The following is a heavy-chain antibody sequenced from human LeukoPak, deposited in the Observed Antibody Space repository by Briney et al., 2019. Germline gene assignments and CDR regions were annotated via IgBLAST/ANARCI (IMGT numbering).Heavy chain of an antibody. J-gene: IGHJ4*02. V-gene: IGHV3-33*06. CDR2: IWKDGSNK. D-gene: IGHD3-10*01. CDR3: AKGDYYDFDY. Sequence: GGSLRLSCAASGFTFRHFGMHWVRQAPGRGLEWVTIIWKDGSNKVYADSVKSRFTISRDNSKNTLYLQMNSLRAEDTAVYYCAKGDYYDFDYWGQGTLVTVSS. CDR1: GFTFRHFG.